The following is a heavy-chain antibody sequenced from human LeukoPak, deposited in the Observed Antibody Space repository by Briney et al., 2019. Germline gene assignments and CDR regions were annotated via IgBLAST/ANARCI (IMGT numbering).Heavy chain of an antibody. J-gene: IGHJ6*02. CDR3: ARVKRKNGIAVAGTGYGMDV. V-gene: IGHV4-61*01. CDR2: IYYSGST. D-gene: IGHD6-19*01. CDR1: GGSVSSGSYY. Sequence: SETLSLTCTVSGGSVSSGSYYWSWIRQPPGKGLEWIGYIYYSGSTNYNPSLKSRVTISVDTSKNQFSLKLNSVTAADTAVYYCARVKRKNGIAVAGTGYGMDVWGQGTTVTVSS.